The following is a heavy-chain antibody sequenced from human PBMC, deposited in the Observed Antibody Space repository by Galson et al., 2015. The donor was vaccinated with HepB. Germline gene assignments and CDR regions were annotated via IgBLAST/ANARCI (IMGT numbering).Heavy chain of an antibody. CDR2: IRYDGSNK. D-gene: IGHD6-13*01. CDR1: GFTFSSYA. CDR3: AKDVPSAGQQLVSLFDY. Sequence: SLRLSCAASGFTFSSYAMSWVRQAPGKGLEWVAFIRYDGSNKYYADSVKGRFTISRDNSKNTLYLQMNSLRAEDTAVYYCAKDVPSAGQQLVSLFDYWGQGTLVTVSS. V-gene: IGHV3-30*02. J-gene: IGHJ4*02.